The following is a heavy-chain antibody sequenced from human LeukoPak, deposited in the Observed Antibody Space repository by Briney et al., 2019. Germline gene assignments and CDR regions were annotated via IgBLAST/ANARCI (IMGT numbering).Heavy chain of an antibody. CDR1: GGSISSYY. V-gene: IGHV4-59*01. CDR2: IYYSGST. Sequence: SETLSLTCTVSGGSISSYYWSWIRQPPGKGLEWIGYIYYSGSTNHNPSLKSRVTISVDTSKNQFSLKLSSVTAADTAVYYCARANYIAARPYYFDYWGQGTLVTVSS. CDR3: ARANYIAARPYYFDY. J-gene: IGHJ4*02. D-gene: IGHD6-6*01.